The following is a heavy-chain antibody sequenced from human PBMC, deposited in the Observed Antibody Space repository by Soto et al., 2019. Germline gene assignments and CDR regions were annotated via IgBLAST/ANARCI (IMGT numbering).Heavy chain of an antibody. CDR1: GGSISSGDYY. J-gene: IGHJ3*02. CDR2: VYYSGST. V-gene: IGHV4-30-4*01. CDR3: ARGRVVVAAPLAFDI. D-gene: IGHD2-15*01. Sequence: QVQLQESGPGLVKPSQTLSLTCTVSGGSISSGDYYWSWIRQPPGKGLEWIGYVYYSGSTYYNPSLESRVTESVDTSKNQFSLKLRSVTAADTAVYYGARGRVVVAAPLAFDIWGPGTMVTVS.